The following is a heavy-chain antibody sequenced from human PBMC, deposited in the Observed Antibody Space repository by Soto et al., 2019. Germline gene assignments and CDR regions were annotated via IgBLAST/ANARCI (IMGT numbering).Heavy chain of an antibody. D-gene: IGHD2-21*01. CDR2: IYYSGST. J-gene: IGHJ6*02. CDR3: APRYSYYYYYGMDV. V-gene: IGHV4-39*01. CDR1: GGSISSSSYY. Sequence: SETLSLTCTVSGGSISSSSYYWGWIRQPPGKGLEWIGSIYYSGSTYYNPSLKSRVTISVDTSKNQFSLKLSSVTAADTAVYYCAPRYSYYYYYGMDVWGQGTTVTVSS.